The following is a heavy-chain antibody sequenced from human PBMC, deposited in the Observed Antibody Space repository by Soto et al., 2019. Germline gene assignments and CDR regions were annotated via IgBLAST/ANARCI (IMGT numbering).Heavy chain of an antibody. D-gene: IGHD4-17*01. CDR2: IYYSGST. CDR3: ARDAVPFSYGGNGLYYYYGMDV. J-gene: IGHJ6*02. CDR1: GGSISSGDYY. V-gene: IGHV4-30-4*01. Sequence: SSETLSLTCTVSGGSISSGDYYWSWIRQPPGKGLEWIGYIYYSGSTYYNPSLKSRVTISVDTSKNQFSLKLSSVTAADTAVYYCARDAVPFSYGGNGLYYYYGMDVWGQGTTVTVSS.